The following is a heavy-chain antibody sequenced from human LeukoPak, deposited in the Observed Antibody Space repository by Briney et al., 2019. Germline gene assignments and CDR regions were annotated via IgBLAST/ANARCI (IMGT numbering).Heavy chain of an antibody. Sequence: GASVKVSCKSSGYTCTSYAMHWVRQAPGQKLEWMGWINAGNGDTKYSQKFQGRVTITRDTSASTAYMELSSLRSEDTAVYYCARCGPGSTSCYNKGNIGMDVWGKGTTVTVSS. J-gene: IGHJ6*04. CDR1: GYTCTSYA. D-gene: IGHD2-2*02. V-gene: IGHV1-3*01. CDR3: ARCGPGSTSCYNKGNIGMDV. CDR2: INAGNGDT.